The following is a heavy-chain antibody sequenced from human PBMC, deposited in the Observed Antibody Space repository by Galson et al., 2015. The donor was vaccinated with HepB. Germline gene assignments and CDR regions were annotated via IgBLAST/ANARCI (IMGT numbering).Heavy chain of an antibody. V-gene: IGHV1-2*02. Sequence: SVKVSCKASGYTFTGYYMHWVRQAPGQGLEWMGWINPNSGGTNYAQKFQGRVTMTRDTSISTAYMELSRLRSDDTAVYYCARDVRCSSTSCPRRFQHWGQGTLVTVSS. CDR3: ARDVRCSSTSCPRRFQH. J-gene: IGHJ1*01. CDR1: GYTFTGYY. CDR2: INPNSGGT. D-gene: IGHD2-2*01.